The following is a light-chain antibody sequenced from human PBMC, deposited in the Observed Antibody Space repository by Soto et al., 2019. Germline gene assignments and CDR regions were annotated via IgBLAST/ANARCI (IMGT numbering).Light chain of an antibody. CDR2: DAS. J-gene: IGKJ5*01. CDR3: PQYDSITT. CDR1: QDISNY. Sequence: DIQMTQSPASLSASVGDRVTITCQASQDISNYLNWYQQKPGKAPKLLIYDASNLETGVPSRFRGSGSGTHFTFANTSLQPEDVTTYYCPQYDSITTFGPGTRLDFK. V-gene: IGKV1-33*01.